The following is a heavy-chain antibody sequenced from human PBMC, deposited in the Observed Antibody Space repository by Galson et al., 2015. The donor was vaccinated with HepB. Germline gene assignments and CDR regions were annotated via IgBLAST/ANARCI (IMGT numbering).Heavy chain of an antibody. J-gene: IGHJ4*02. CDR1: GFTFSSYA. CDR2: ISYDGSNK. Sequence: SLRLSCAASGFTFSSYAMHWVRQAPGKGLEWVAVISYDGSNKYYADSVKGRFTISRDNSKNTLYLQMNSLRAEDTAVYYCARDNVEYSGSYYFDYWGQGTLVTVSS. D-gene: IGHD1-26*01. V-gene: IGHV3-30-3*01. CDR3: ARDNVEYSGSYYFDY.